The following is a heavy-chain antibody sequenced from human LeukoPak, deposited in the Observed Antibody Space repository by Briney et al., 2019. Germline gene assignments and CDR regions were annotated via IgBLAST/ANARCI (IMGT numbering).Heavy chain of an antibody. CDR3: AKDYRRDGYNNYFDY. J-gene: IGHJ4*02. V-gene: IGHV3-30*18. CDR1: GFTFSNYG. CDR2: ISYDGSTE. Sequence: GRSLRLSCAASGFTFSNYGMHWVRQAPGKGLEWGAVISYDGSTEQYSDSVKGRSTISRDNSKNTLYLQMDSLRPEDTAVYYCAKDYRRDGYNNYFDYWGQGTLVTLSS. D-gene: IGHD5-24*01.